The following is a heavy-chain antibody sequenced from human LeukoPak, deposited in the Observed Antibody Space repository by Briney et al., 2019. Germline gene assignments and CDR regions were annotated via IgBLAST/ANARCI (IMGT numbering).Heavy chain of an antibody. CDR1: GGSISSYY. J-gene: IGHJ6*02. Sequence: RPSETLSLTCTVSGGSISSYYWSWIRQPPGKGLERIGYIYYSGSTNYNPSLKSRVTISVDTSKNQFSLKLSSVTAADTAVYYCARDISVSNYYYYGMDVWGQGTTVTVSS. V-gene: IGHV4-59*01. CDR2: IYYSGST. CDR3: ARDISVSNYYYYGMDV.